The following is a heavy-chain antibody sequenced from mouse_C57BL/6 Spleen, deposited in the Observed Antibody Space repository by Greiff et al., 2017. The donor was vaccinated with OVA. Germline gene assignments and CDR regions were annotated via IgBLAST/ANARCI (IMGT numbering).Heavy chain of an antibody. J-gene: IGHJ1*03. V-gene: IGHV1-19*01. CDR2: INPYNGGT. D-gene: IGHD1-1*01. Sequence: VQLKQSGPVLVKPGASVKMSCTASGYTFTDYYMNWVKQSPGKSLEWIGVINPYNGGTSYNQKFKGKATLTVDTSSNTAYLQLNSLTSEDAAVYYCARRDGYYGSCHCWYFDGWGTGTTVTVSS. CDR3: ARRDGYYGSCHCWYFDG. CDR1: GYTFTDYY.